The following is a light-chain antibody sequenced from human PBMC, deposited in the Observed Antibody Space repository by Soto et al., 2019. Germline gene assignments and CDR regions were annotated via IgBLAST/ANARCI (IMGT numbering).Light chain of an antibody. CDR2: LGS. CDR1: QSLLHSNGYNY. V-gene: IGKV2-28*01. CDR3: MQALQKGFT. Sequence: DIVMTQSPLSLPVTPGEPASISCRSSQSLLHSNGYNYLDWYLQKPGQSPQLLIYLGSNRASGVPDRFSGSGSGTDFTLKIGRVEAEDVGVYYCMQALQKGFTFGPGTKVDIK. J-gene: IGKJ3*01.